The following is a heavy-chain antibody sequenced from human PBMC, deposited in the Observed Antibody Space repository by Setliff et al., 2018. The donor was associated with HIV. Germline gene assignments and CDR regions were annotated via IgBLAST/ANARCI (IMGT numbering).Heavy chain of an antibody. D-gene: IGHD6-6*01. CDR1: GGTINTFT. CDR2: IVPKFGTT. Sequence: SVKVSCKASGGTINTFTITWVRQAPGHGLQWLGGIVPKFGTTNYARKFQGRVRITADESTNTSYMELSSLTAEDTAVYYCATFRDVSSEAWGQGTLVTVSS. CDR3: ATFRDVSSEA. J-gene: IGHJ5*02. V-gene: IGHV1-69*13.